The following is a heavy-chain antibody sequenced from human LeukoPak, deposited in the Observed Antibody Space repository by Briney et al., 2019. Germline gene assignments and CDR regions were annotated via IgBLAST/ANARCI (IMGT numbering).Heavy chain of an antibody. Sequence: SETLSLTCAVYGGSFSGYYWSWIRQPPGKGLEWIGEINHSGSTNYNPSLKSRVTISVDTSKNQFSLKLSSVTAADTAVYYCARCEYDSSGYYPFDYWGQGTLVTVSS. CDR1: GGSFSGYY. CDR3: ARCEYDSSGYYPFDY. CDR2: INHSGST. V-gene: IGHV4-34*01. D-gene: IGHD3-22*01. J-gene: IGHJ4*02.